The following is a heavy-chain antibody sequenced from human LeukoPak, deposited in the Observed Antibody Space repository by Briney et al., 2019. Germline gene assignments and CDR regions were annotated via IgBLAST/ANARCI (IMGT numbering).Heavy chain of an antibody. CDR2: ITGNGGST. V-gene: IGHV3-23*01. Sequence: GGSLRLSCPASGFTFSNYAMNWVRQAPGKGLEWVSAITGNGGSTYYADSVKGRFTISRDNSKNTLYLQMNSLRAEDTAVYYCAKRSRRLTVVRGVPREDVWGQGTSVTVSS. CDR1: GFTFSNYA. J-gene: IGHJ6*02. D-gene: IGHD3-10*01. CDR3: AKRSRRLTVVRGVPREDV.